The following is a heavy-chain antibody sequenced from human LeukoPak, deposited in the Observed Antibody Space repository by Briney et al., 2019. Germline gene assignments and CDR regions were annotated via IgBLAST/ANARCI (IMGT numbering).Heavy chain of an antibody. CDR1: GFTFSLYA. J-gene: IGHJ4*02. CDR3: ARDTFPTGLIDS. V-gene: IGHV3-21*05. D-gene: IGHD2-21*01. CDR2: INDESSDI. Sequence: GGSLRLSCAASGFTFSLYAMNWVRQAPGKGLEWVSYINDESSDIHYAGSVRGRFTISRDAARQTLSLQLSSLRVEDTAVYYCARDTFPTGLIDSWGQGTLVTVSS.